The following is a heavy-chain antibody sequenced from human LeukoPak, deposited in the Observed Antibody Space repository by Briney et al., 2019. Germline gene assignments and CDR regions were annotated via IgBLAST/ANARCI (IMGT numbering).Heavy chain of an antibody. D-gene: IGHD3-22*01. CDR2: ITGLGTV. Sequence: PGGSLRLSCVASGFTFNSCAMSWVRQAPGKGLEWVSAITGLGTVDNAGSVRGRFTISRDNSKSTLFLQMDSLKPEDTATYYCARRRYESSGHFDYWGQGALVTVSS. CDR1: GFTFNSCA. CDR3: ARRRYESSGHFDY. V-gene: IGHV3-23*01. J-gene: IGHJ4*02.